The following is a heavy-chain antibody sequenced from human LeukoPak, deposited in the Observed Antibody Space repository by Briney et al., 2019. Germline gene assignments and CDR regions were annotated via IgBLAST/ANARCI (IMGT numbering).Heavy chain of an antibody. CDR2: IYHSGST. V-gene: IGHV4-30-2*01. Sequence: SQTLSLTCTVSGGSISSGGYYWSWIRQPPGKGLEWIGYIYHSGSTYYNPSLKSRVTISVDRSKNQFSLKLSSVTAADTAVYYCARDQLIARYWGQGTLVTVSS. CDR1: GGSISSGGYY. CDR3: ARDQLIARY. J-gene: IGHJ4*02. D-gene: IGHD1-1*01.